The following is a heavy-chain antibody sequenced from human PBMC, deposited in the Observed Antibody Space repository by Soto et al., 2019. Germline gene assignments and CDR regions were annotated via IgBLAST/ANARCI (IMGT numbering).Heavy chain of an antibody. Sequence: QVQLVQSGAEVKKPGASVKVSCKASGYTFTSYDINWVRQATGQGLEWMGWMNPNSGNTGYAQKFQGRVTITRTTSINTAYMELSSLRSEDTAVYYCASMRLNYYDSSGPDADYWGQGTLVTVSS. J-gene: IGHJ4*02. D-gene: IGHD3-22*01. CDR2: MNPNSGNT. CDR1: GYTFTSYD. CDR3: ASMRLNYYDSSGPDADY. V-gene: IGHV1-8*01.